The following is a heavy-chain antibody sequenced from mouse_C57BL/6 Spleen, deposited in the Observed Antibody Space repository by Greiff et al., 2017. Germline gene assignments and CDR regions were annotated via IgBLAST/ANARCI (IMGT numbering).Heavy chain of an antibody. CDR2: IYPGSGNT. V-gene: IGHV1-66*01. CDR3: ARGGYGKYYYAMDY. Sequence: VKLMESGPELVKPGASVKISCKASGYSFTSYYIHWVKQRPGQGLEWIGWIYPGSGNTKYNEKFKGKATLTADTSSSTAYMQLSSLTSEDSAVYYCARGGYGKYYYAMDYWGQGTSVTVSS. D-gene: IGHD1-1*01. CDR1: GYSFTSYY. J-gene: IGHJ4*01.